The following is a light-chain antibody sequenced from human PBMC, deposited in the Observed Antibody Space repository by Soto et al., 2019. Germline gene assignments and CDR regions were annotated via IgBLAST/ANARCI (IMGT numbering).Light chain of an antibody. V-gene: IGKV1-9*01. CDR2: AAS. CDR1: QGIRNY. J-gene: IGKJ4*01. Sequence: DIQLTQSPSFLSASVGDRVTLTCRPSQGIRNYLAWYQQKPGKAPKLLIYAASTLQSGVPSRFSGSGSVSEFTLTITNLQPEDFATYFCQQLNSYPRLTFGGGAKVEVK. CDR3: QQLNSYPRLT.